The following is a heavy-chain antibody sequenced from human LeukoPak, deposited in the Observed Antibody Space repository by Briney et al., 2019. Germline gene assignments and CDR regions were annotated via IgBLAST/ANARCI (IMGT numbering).Heavy chain of an antibody. J-gene: IGHJ4*02. CDR1: GYTLTNYV. CDR2: ISTYNGNT. CDR3: ARESSGSYYSLDS. D-gene: IGHD1-26*01. Sequence: ASVKVSCKASGYTLTNYVISWVRQAPGQGLEWVGWISTYNGNTHYAQKFHGRVTMTTDTSTSTAYMELRSLRSDDTAVYYCARESSGSYYSLDSWGQGTLVTVSS. V-gene: IGHV1-18*01.